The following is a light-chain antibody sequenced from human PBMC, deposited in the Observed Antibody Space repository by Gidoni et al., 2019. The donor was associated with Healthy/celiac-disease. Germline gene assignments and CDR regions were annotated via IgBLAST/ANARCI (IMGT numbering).Light chain of an antibody. V-gene: IGKV1-9*01. J-gene: IGKJ1*01. CDR3: QQLNSYLRT. Sequence: DIQLTQSPSFRSASVGDRVTITCRASQGISSYLAWYQQKPGKAPKLLIYAASTLQSGVPSRFSGSGSGTEFTLTISSLQPEDFATYYCQQLNSYLRTFGQGTKVEIK. CDR1: QGISSY. CDR2: AAS.